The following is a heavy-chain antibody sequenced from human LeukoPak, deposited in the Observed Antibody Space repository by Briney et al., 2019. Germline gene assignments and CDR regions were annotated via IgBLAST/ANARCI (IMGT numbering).Heavy chain of an antibody. D-gene: IGHD6-13*01. V-gene: IGHV4-39*01. J-gene: IGHJ5*02. CDR1: GGSISSYSYY. Sequence: PSETLSLTCTVSGGSISSYSYYWGWIRQPPGKGLEWIESIYYTESTYYNPSLKSRVTISVDTSKTQFSLKLSSVTAADTAVYYCASEGYSSSSTLVPHNWFDPWGQGTLVTVSS. CDR3: ASEGYSSSSTLVPHNWFDP. CDR2: IYYTEST.